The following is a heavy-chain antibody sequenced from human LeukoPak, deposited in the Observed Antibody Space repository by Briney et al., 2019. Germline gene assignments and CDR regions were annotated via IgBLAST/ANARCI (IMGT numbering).Heavy chain of an antibody. D-gene: IGHD1-26*01. CDR2: ITGNTGST. Sequence: GGSLRLSCAASGFTFSNYAMTWVRQPPGKGLEAVSSITGNTGSTYYADSVKGRFTISRDNSKNTLYLQMNSLRAEDTAVYYCAKRYSGSPGLYNFDYWGQGTLVTVSS. CDR1: GFTFSNYA. V-gene: IGHV3-23*01. J-gene: IGHJ4*02. CDR3: AKRYSGSPGLYNFDY.